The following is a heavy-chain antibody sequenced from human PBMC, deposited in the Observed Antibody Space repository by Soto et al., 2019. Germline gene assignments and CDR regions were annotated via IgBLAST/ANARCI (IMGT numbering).Heavy chain of an antibody. CDR2: INNDGSST. CDR1: GFTFSSYW. Sequence: EVQLVESGGGLVQPGGSLRLSCAASGFTFSSYWMHWVRQAPGKGLVWVSRINNDGSSTNYADSVKGRFTISRDNARNTLFLQMDTLRAEDTAVYYCTRSGSSPYYYGMDVWGQGTTVTVSS. V-gene: IGHV3-74*01. J-gene: IGHJ6*02. CDR3: TRSGSSPYYYGMDV. D-gene: IGHD6-6*01.